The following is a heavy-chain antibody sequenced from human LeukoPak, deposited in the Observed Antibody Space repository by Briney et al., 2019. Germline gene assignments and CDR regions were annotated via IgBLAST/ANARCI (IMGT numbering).Heavy chain of an antibody. CDR2: ISHSGST. Sequence: SETLSLTCAVYGGSFSGYYWSWIRQPPGKGLEWIGEISHSGSTNYNPFLKSRVTISVDTSKNQFSLKLSSVTAADTAVYYCARGPPYSSGWYFPLSGYFDYWGQGTLVTVSS. V-gene: IGHV4-34*01. J-gene: IGHJ4*02. D-gene: IGHD6-19*01. CDR1: GGSFSGYY. CDR3: ARGPPYSSGWYFPLSGYFDY.